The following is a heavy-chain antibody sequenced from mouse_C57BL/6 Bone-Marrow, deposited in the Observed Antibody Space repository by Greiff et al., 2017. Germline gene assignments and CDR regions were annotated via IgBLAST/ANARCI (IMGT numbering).Heavy chain of an antibody. Sequence: VQLQQSGPELVKPGASVKISCKASGYTFTDYYMNWVKQSHGKSLEWIGDINPNNGGTSYNQKFKGKATLTVDQSSSTAYMELRSLTSEDSAVYYCASGGSFPYYCAMDYWGQGTSVTVSS. CDR1: GYTFTDYY. V-gene: IGHV1-26*01. D-gene: IGHD1-1*02. J-gene: IGHJ4*01. CDR2: INPNNGGT. CDR3: ASGGSFPYYCAMDY.